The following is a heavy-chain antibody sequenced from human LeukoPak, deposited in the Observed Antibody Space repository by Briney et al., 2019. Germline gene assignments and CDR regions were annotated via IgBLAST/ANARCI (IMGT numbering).Heavy chain of an antibody. J-gene: IGHJ4*02. CDR1: GFTFSSYA. Sequence: PAGGSLRLSCAASGFTFSSYAMSWVRQAPGKGLVWVSRINPDGSETSYADYVKGRFIISRDNAKNTLYLQMNSLRAEDTAVYYCETSLGEDWGQGTLVTVSS. D-gene: IGHD3-10*01. V-gene: IGHV3-74*01. CDR2: INPDGSET. CDR3: ETSLGED.